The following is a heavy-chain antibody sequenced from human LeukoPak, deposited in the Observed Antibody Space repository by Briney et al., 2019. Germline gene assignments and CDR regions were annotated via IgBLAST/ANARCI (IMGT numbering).Heavy chain of an antibody. CDR3: ARATDGDYVPY. CDR1: GFTFSSYS. V-gene: IGHV3-21*01. Sequence: GGSLRLSCAASGFTFSSYSMNWVRQAPGKGLEWVSSISSSSSYINYADSVKGRFTISRDNAKNSLYLQMNSLRAEDTTVYYCARATDGDYVPYWGQGTLVTVSS. J-gene: IGHJ4*02. CDR2: ISSSSSYI. D-gene: IGHD4-17*01.